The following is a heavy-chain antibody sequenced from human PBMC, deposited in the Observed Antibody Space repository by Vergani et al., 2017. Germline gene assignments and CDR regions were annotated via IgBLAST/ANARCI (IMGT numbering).Heavy chain of an antibody. J-gene: IGHJ3*02. CDR2: IYHSGST. V-gene: IGHV4-4*03. CDR1: GGSISSSNW. D-gene: IGHD4-23*01. CDR3: AREKTTVVTPGAFDI. Sequence: QVQLQESGPGLVKPPGTLSLTCAVSGGSISSSNWWSWVRQPPGKGLEWIGEIYHSGSTNYNPSLKSRVTISVDKSKNQFSLKLSSVTAADTAVDYCAREKTTVVTPGAFDIWGQGTMVTVSS.